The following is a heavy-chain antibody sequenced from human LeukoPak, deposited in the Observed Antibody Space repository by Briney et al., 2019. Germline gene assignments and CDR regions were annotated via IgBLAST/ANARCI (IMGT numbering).Heavy chain of an antibody. CDR3: AKDIGSGSGSYPNYYYYYVAV. D-gene: IGHD1-26*01. Sequence: PGGSLRLSCAASGFTFDDYAMHWVRQAPGKGLEWVSGISWNSGSIGYADSVKGRFTISRDNAKNSLYLQMNSLRAEDMALYYCAKDIGSGSGSYPNYYYYYVAVWGKGTTVTVSS. J-gene: IGHJ6*03. CDR2: ISWNSGSI. V-gene: IGHV3-9*03. CDR1: GFTFDDYA.